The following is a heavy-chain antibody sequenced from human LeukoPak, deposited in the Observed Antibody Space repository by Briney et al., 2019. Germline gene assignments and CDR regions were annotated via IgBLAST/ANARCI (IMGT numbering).Heavy chain of an antibody. CDR3: ARAPGPRGYSYGYNYSDY. J-gene: IGHJ4*02. D-gene: IGHD5-18*01. CDR2: IYYSGST. CDR1: GGSISSYY. V-gene: IGHV4-59*01. Sequence: PSETLSLTCTVSGGSISSYYWSWIRQPPGKGLEWIGYIYYSGSTNYNPSLKSRVTISVDTSKNQFSLKLSSVTAADTAVYYCARAPGPRGYSYGYNYSDYWGQGTLVTVSS.